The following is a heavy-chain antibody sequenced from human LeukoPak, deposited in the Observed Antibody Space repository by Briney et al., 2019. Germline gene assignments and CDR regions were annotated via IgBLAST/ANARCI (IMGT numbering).Heavy chain of an antibody. J-gene: IGHJ4*02. D-gene: IGHD4-17*01. Sequence: GESLKISCKGSGYSFTSYWIGWVRQMPGKGLEWMGIIYPGDSDTRYSPSFQGQVTISADKSISTAYLQWSSLKASDTAMYYCARHYSTTVTTWEFDYWGQGTLVTVSS. CDR2: IYPGDSDT. CDR3: ARHYSTTVTTWEFDY. CDR1: GYSFTSYW. V-gene: IGHV5-51*01.